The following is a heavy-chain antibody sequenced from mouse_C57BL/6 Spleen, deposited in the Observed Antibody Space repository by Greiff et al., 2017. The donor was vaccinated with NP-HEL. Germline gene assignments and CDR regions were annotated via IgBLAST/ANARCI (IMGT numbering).Heavy chain of an antibody. CDR1: GFTFSDYG. V-gene: IGHV5-17*01. D-gene: IGHD1-1*01. J-gene: IGHJ2*01. Sequence: EVKVVESGGGLVKPGGSLKLSCAASGFTFSDYGMHWVRQAPEKGLEWVAYISSGSSTIYYADTVKGRFTISRDNAKNTLFLQMTSLRSEDTAMYYCARGFITTVVFDYWGQGTTLTVSS. CDR3: ARGFITTVVFDY. CDR2: ISSGSSTI.